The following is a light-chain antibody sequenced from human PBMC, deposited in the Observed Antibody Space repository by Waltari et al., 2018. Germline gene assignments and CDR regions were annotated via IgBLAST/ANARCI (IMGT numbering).Light chain of an antibody. CDR3: QQYDFSVPLT. V-gene: IGKV3-20*01. CDR1: QSVASNF. J-gene: IGKJ4*01. CDR2: GAS. Sequence: DIVMTQSPGTLSLSPGERATLSCRASQSVASNFLAWYQQKPGQAPRLLIYGASSRVTGIPDRFSGSGSGTDFTLTISRLEPVDFAVYYCQQYDFSVPLTFGGGTKVEIK.